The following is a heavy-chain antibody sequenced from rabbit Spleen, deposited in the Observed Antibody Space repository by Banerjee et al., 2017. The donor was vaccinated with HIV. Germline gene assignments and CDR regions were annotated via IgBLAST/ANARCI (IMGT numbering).Heavy chain of an antibody. Sequence: QEQLVESGGGLVQPGGSLKLSCKTSGFDFSSYGMSWVRQAPGKGLEWIGYIDPVFGSTYYASWVNGRFTFSSHNAQNTLYLQLNSLTGADTATYFCVRDTGSSFSSYGMDLWGPGTLVTVS. CDR2: IDPVFGST. D-gene: IGHD8-1*01. CDR1: GFDFSSYG. V-gene: IGHV1S47*01. CDR3: VRDTGSSFSSYGMDL. J-gene: IGHJ6*01.